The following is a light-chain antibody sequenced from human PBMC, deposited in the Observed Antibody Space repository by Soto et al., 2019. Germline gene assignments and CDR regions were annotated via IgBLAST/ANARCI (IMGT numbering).Light chain of an antibody. V-gene: IGKV3-20*01. Sequence: EIVLTQSPGTLSLSPGERATLSCRASQSVSSSYLAWYQQKPGQAPRLLIYGASSRATGIPDRFSGSGSGTDFILTIRRLEPEDFAVYYCQQYGSAPSMYSFGQETKLEI. CDR1: QSVSSSY. CDR2: GAS. CDR3: QQYGSAPSMYS. J-gene: IGKJ2*03.